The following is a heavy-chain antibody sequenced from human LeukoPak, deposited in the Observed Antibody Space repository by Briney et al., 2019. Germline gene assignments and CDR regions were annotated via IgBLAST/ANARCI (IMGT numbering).Heavy chain of an antibody. CDR3: AAAYYYDSSGTFEGLGYFDY. CDR1: GGSISSGGYY. Sequence: SETLSLTCTVSGGSISSGGYYWSWIRQHPGKGLEWIGYIYYRGSTYYNPSLKSRVTISVDTSKNQFSLKLSSVTAADTAVYYCAAAYYYDSSGTFEGLGYFDYWGQGTLVTVSS. CDR2: IYYRGST. D-gene: IGHD3-22*01. J-gene: IGHJ4*02. V-gene: IGHV4-31*03.